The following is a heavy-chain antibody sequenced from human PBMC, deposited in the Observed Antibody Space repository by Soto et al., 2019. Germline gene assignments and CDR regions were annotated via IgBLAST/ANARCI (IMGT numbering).Heavy chain of an antibody. J-gene: IGHJ4*02. CDR2: TSATGGST. Sequence: EVQVLDSGGGLVQPGGSLRLSCAASGFTFNNYAMNWVRQAPGKGLEWVATSATGGSTYYADSVKGRFTISRDNSKNTLYLQVNGLRVEDTAVYYCAKDRLAGNFDYWGQGTQVTVSS. V-gene: IGHV3-23*01. CDR3: AKDRLAGNFDY. CDR1: GFTFNNYA.